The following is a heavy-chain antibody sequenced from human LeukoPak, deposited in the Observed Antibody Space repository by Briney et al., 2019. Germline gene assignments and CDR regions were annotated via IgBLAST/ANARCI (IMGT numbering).Heavy chain of an antibody. CDR2: MYLTGST. Sequence: PSETLSLTCSVSGDSFSSSNYYGGWFRQSPGTGLECIGSMYLTGSTFYTPSLESRDTMSGDTSKNQFSLKLSSVSAADTAVYYCVRLFCGTSACPRGYVHHWGQGTRVIVSS. V-gene: IGHV4-39*01. CDR1: GDSFSSSNYY. J-gene: IGHJ1*01. CDR3: VRLFCGTSACPRGYVHH. D-gene: IGHD2-15*01.